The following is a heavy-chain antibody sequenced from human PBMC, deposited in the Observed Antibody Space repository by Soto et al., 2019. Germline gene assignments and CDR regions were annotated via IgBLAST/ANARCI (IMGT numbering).Heavy chain of an antibody. V-gene: IGHV4-39*01. D-gene: IGHD6-13*01. Sequence: SETLSLTCTVSGGSISSSSYYWGWIRQPPGKGLEWIGSIYYSGSTYYNPSLKSPVTISVDTSKNQFSLKLSSVTAADTAVYYCARLDSSSWFPHFVYWGQGTLVTVSS. CDR1: GGSISSSSYY. J-gene: IGHJ4*02. CDR2: IYYSGST. CDR3: ARLDSSSWFPHFVY.